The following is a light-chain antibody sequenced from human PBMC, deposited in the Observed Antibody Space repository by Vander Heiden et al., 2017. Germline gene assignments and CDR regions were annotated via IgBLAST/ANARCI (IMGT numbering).Light chain of an antibody. V-gene: IGLV1-51*02. CDR3: GAWDSSLRVAA. J-gene: IGLJ2*01. Sequence: QSLLTQSPSVSAAPGQKVTISCSGSSSNIGKNYVSCYQQLPGTAPKLLIYENNKRPSGSPDRFSGSKSGTSATLGIAGLQTGDEADYYCGAWDSSLRVAALGGGTKLTVI. CDR1: SSNIGKNY. CDR2: ENN.